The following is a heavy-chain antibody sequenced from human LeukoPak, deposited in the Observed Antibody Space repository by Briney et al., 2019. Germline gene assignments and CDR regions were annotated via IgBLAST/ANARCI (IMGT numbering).Heavy chain of an antibody. CDR1: GFTFSIYA. D-gene: IGHD3-22*01. J-gene: IGHJ5*02. V-gene: IGHV3-23*01. Sequence: AGGSLRLSCAASGFTFSIYAMSWVRQTPGKGQEWVSSITSRDGTTYYTDSVKGRFTISRDNSENTLYLQMNSLRAEDTAIYYCVRDRPNYYDSSGHYYRRNGDHWGQGTLVTVSS. CDR2: ITSRDGTT. CDR3: VRDRPNYYDSSGHYYRRNGDH.